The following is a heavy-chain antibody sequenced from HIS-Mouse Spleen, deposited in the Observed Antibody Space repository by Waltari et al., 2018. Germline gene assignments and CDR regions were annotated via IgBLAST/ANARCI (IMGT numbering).Heavy chain of an antibody. Sequence: QLQLQESGPGLVKPSETLSLTCTVSGGSISISSYYWGWIRQPPGKGLEWIGSIYYSGSNYYNPALKSRVTISVDTSKNQFSLKLSSVTAADTAVYYCAREIPYSSSWYDWYFDLWGRGTLVTVSS. J-gene: IGHJ2*01. CDR3: AREIPYSSSWYDWYFDL. D-gene: IGHD6-13*01. V-gene: IGHV4-39*07. CDR2: IYYSGSN. CDR1: GGSISISSYY.